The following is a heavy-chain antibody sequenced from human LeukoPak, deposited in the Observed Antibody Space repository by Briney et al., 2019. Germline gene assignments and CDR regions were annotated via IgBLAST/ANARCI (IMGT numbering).Heavy chain of an antibody. V-gene: IGHV1-69*05. CDR2: IIPIFGTA. Sequence: SVKVSCKSSGGTFSSYAISWVRQAPGQGLEWMGGIIPIFGTASYAQKFQGRVTITTDESTSTAYMELSSLRSEDTAVYYCARGGHYGDYNNYFDYWGQGTLVTVSS. J-gene: IGHJ4*02. CDR3: ARGGHYGDYNNYFDY. D-gene: IGHD4-17*01. CDR1: GGTFSSYA.